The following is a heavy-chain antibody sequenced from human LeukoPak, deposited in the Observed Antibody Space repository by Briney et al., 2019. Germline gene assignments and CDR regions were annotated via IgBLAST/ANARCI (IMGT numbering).Heavy chain of an antibody. V-gene: IGHV4-31*03. CDR2: IYYSGST. D-gene: IGHD5/OR15-5a*01. Sequence: SETLSLTCTVSGGSISSGGYSWSWIRQHPGKGLEWIGYIYYSGSTYYNSSLKSRVTISVDTSKNQFSLKLSSVTAADTAVYYCARDPQSTFFDYWGQGTLVTVSS. J-gene: IGHJ4*02. CDR3: ARDPQSTFFDY. CDR1: GGSISSGGYS.